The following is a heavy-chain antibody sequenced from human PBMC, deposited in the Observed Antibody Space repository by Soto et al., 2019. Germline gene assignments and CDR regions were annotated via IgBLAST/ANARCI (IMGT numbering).Heavy chain of an antibody. J-gene: IGHJ4*02. CDR1: GVSISSNYY. Sequence: QVLLQESGPGLVQPSGTLSLSCAVSGVSISSNYYWGWVCQSPGKGLEWLGDISHIGSVNYSPSLMSRVTISMDRSENQFSLKLNSVTAADTAVYYCVRSFGWYAIDYWGQGTLVIVSS. CDR3: VRSFGWYAIDY. V-gene: IGHV4-4*02. CDR2: ISHIGSV. D-gene: IGHD6-19*01.